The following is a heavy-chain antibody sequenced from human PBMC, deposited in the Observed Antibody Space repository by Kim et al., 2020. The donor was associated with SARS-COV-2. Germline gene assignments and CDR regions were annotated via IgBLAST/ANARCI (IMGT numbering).Heavy chain of an antibody. CDR3: ARSVRANAFDI. D-gene: IGHD4-4*01. V-gene: IGHV4-4*09. J-gene: IGHJ3*02. Sequence: TNHKPSLKTRVTISIDTSHNQLSLKLKSGTAADTAVYYCARSVRANAFDIWGQGTMVTVSS. CDR2: T.